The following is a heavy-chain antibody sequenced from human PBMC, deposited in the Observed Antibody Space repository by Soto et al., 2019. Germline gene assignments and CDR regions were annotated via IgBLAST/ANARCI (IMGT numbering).Heavy chain of an antibody. V-gene: IGHV3-30-3*01. J-gene: IGHJ4*02. CDR3: ARDPQKIAAAGNVVFDY. D-gene: IGHD6-13*01. CDR1: GFTISSYA. Sequence: PEASLRLSSAASGFTISSYAMHRVRQAPGTGLEWVAVISYDGSNKYYADSVKGRFTISRDNSKNTLYLQMNSLSAEDTAVYYCARDPQKIAAAGNVVFDYWGQGP. CDR2: ISYDGSNK.